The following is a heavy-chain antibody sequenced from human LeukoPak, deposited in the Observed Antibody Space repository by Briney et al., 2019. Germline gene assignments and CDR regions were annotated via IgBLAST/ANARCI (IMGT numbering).Heavy chain of an antibody. CDR2: ISGSGGST. J-gene: IGHJ5*02. CDR1: GFTFSSYA. CDR3: AKDVGSWYENNWFDP. Sequence: GGSLRLSCAASGFTFSSYAMSWVRQAPGKGLEWVSAISGSGGSTYYADSVKGRFTISRDNSKNTPYLQMNSLRAEDTAVYYCAKDVGSWYENNWFDPWGQGTLVTVSS. V-gene: IGHV3-23*01. D-gene: IGHD6-13*01.